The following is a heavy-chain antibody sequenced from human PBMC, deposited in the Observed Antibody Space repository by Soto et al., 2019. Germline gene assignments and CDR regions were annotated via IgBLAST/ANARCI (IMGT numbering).Heavy chain of an antibody. D-gene: IGHD2-2*01. CDR1: GFTFSSYA. Sequence: GGSLRLSCAASGFTFSSYAMSWVHQAPGKGLEWVSAISGSGGSTYYADSVKGRFTISRDNSKNTLYLQMNSLRAEDTAVYYCAKVGKYCSSTSCSYYYYGMDVWGQGTTVTVSS. J-gene: IGHJ6*02. CDR2: ISGSGGST. CDR3: AKVGKYCSSTSCSYYYYGMDV. V-gene: IGHV3-23*01.